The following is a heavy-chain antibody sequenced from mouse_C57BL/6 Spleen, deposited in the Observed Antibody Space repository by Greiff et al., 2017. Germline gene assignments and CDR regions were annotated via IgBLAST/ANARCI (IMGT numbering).Heavy chain of an antibody. J-gene: IGHJ3*01. CDR2: INPSTGGT. CDR3: ASRGDGFAY. CDR1: GYSFTGYY. Sequence: VQLQQSGPELVKPGASVKISCKASGYSFTGYYMNWVKQSPEKSLEWIGEINPSTGGTTYNQKFKAKATLTVDKSSSTAYMQLKSLTSEDSAVYYCASRGDGFAYWGQGTLVTVSA. D-gene: IGHD1-1*01. V-gene: IGHV1-42*01.